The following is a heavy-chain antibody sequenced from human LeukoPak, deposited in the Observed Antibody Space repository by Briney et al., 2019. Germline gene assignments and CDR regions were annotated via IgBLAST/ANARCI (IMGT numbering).Heavy chain of an antibody. J-gene: IGHJ4*02. CDR2: ISAYNGNT. Sequence: GASVKVSCKASGYTFTSYGISWVRQAPGQGLEWMGWISAYNGNTNYAQKLQGRVTMATDTSTSTAYMELRSLRSDDTAVYYCARDQAITFGGVIVNPYCFDYWGQGTLVTVSS. D-gene: IGHD3-16*02. CDR3: ARDQAITFGGVIVNPYCFDY. CDR1: GYTFTSYG. V-gene: IGHV1-18*01.